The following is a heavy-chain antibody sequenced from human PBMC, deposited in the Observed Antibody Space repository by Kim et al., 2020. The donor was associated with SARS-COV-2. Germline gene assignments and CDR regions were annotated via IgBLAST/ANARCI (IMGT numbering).Heavy chain of an antibody. CDR3: ARSLSRGEVTTFGVMPGGRYGMDV. J-gene: IGHJ6*02. CDR1: GGSISSYY. D-gene: IGHD3-3*01. V-gene: IGHV4-59*01. Sequence: SETLSLTCTVSGGSISSYYWSWIRQPPGKGLEWIGYIYYSGSTNYNPSLKSRVTISVDTSKNQFSLKLSSVTAADTAVYYCARSLSRGEVTTFGVMPGGRYGMDVWGQGTTVTVSS. CDR2: IYYSGST.